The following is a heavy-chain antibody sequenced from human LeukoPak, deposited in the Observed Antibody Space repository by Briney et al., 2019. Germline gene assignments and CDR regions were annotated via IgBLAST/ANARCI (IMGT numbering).Heavy chain of an antibody. CDR1: GYTFTSYG. CDR2: ISAYNGNI. Sequence: ASVKVPCKASGYTFTSYGISWVRQAPGQGLEWMGWISAYNGNINYAQKLQGRVTMTTDTSTSTAYMELSSLRSEDTAVYYCATDFAQYSGSYFPFDYWGQGTLVTVSS. V-gene: IGHV1-18*01. D-gene: IGHD1-26*01. J-gene: IGHJ4*02. CDR3: ATDFAQYSGSYFPFDY.